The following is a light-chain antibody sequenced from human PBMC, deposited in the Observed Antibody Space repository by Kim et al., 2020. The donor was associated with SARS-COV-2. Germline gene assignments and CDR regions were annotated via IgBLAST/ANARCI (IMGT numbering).Light chain of an antibody. CDR1: SGSIVINY. J-gene: IGLJ2*01. V-gene: IGLV6-57*03. Sequence: NFMLTQLHSVSESPGKTVTISCTRSSGSIVINYVQWYQQRPGSAPTTVIYEDDQRPSGVPDRFSGSIARSSNSASLTLSGLKTEDEADYYCQSYDIFGGGTQLTVL. CDR3: QSYDI. CDR2: EDD.